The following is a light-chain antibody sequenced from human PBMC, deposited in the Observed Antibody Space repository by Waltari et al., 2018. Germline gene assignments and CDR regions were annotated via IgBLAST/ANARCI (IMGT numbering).Light chain of an antibody. CDR2: AVS. J-gene: IGLJ1*01. CDR1: SSDLGAYKY. Sequence: QSALTQPASVSGSPGQSITIPCTGTSSDLGAYKYVSWYQQHPGKAPKLIIYAVSNRPSGVSNRFSGSKSGNTASLSISGLQAEDEADYYCISFTSSVTYVFGTGTRVTVV. CDR3: ISFTSSVTYV. V-gene: IGLV2-14*01.